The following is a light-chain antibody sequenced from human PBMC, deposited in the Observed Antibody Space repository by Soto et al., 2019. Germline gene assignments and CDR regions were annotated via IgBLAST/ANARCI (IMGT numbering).Light chain of an antibody. V-gene: IGLV2-14*03. CDR1: SSDVGGSKY. CDR2: DVS. Sequence: QSALTQPASVSGSPGQSITISCTGTSSDVGGSKYVSWYQQHPGQAPKLMIYDVSNRPSGISDRFSGSKSGYTASLTISGLQTEDEADYYCSSYGGSSSALSGFGTGTKVTVL. J-gene: IGLJ1*01. CDR3: SSYGGSSSALSG.